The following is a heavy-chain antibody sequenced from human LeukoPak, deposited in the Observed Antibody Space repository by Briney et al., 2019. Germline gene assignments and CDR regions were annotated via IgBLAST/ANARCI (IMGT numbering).Heavy chain of an antibody. CDR1: GGSISSSSYY. D-gene: IGHD3-22*01. CDR3: ARTPYYYDSGVYYPGYFDY. CDR2: IYYSGST. V-gene: IGHV4-39*01. J-gene: IGHJ4*02. Sequence: SETLSLTCTVSGGSISSSSYYWGWIRQPPGKGLEWIGSIYYSGSTYYNPSLKSRVTISVDTSKNQFSLKLSPVTAADTAVYYCARTPYYYDSGVYYPGYFDYWGQGTLVTVSS.